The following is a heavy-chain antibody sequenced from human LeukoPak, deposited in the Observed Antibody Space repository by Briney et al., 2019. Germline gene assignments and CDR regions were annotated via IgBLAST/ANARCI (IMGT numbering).Heavy chain of an antibody. J-gene: IGHJ3*02. CDR1: GGSISSNNW. D-gene: IGHD6-13*01. V-gene: IGHV4-4*02. CDR2: IYHSGST. Sequence: SETLSLTCAVSGGSISSNNWWSWVRQPPGKGLEWIGEIYHSGSTNYNPSLKSRVTISVDKSKNQFSLKLSSVTAADTAVYYCARDGPPVGEQLVSYAFGIWGQGTMVTVSS. CDR3: ARDGPPVGEQLVSYAFGI.